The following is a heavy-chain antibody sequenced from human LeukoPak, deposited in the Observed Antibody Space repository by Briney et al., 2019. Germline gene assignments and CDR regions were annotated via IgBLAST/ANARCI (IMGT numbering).Heavy chain of an antibody. J-gene: IGHJ4*02. CDR1: GISLSTSGVG. V-gene: IGHV2-5*02. CDR3: AHSPLVAAFDY. D-gene: IGHD6-6*01. Sequence: SGPTLVNPTQTLTLTCTFSGISLSTSGVGVGWIRQPPGKALEWLALIYWDDDKRYSPSLKSRLTITKDTSKNQLVLTMTNMDPADTGTYYCAHSPLVAAFDYWGQGTLVTVSS. CDR2: IYWDDDK.